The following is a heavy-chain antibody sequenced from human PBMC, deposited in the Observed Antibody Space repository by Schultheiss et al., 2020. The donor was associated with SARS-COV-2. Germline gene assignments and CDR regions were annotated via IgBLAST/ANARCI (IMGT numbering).Heavy chain of an antibody. Sequence: ASVKVSCKASGYTFTSYGISWVRQAPGQGLEWMGWISAYNGNTNYAQKLQGRVTMTTDTSTSTAYMELRSLRSDDTAMYYCARDPPYYYDSSGYFDYWGQGTLVTVSS. CDR2: ISAYNGNT. CDR3: ARDPPYYYDSSGYFDY. J-gene: IGHJ4*02. D-gene: IGHD3-22*01. V-gene: IGHV1-18*01. CDR1: GYTFTSYG.